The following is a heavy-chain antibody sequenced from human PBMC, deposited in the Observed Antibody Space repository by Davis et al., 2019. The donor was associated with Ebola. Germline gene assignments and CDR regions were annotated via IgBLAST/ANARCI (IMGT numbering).Heavy chain of an antibody. CDR1: GFTFSSYS. Sequence: GESLKISCAASGFTFSSYSMNWVRRAPGKGLEWISYISASGITIYYADSVKGRLTISRDNSKNTLYLQMNSLRAEDTAVYYCAKDWKATRGNLDYWGQGTLVTVSS. J-gene: IGHJ4*02. CDR3: AKDWKATRGNLDY. V-gene: IGHV3-48*01. CDR2: ISASGITI. D-gene: IGHD1-26*01.